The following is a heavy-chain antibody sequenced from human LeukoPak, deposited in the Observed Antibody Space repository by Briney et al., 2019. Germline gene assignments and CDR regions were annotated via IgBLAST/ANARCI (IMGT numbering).Heavy chain of an antibody. J-gene: IGHJ4*02. Sequence: GGSLRLSCAVSGFTFSNFAISWVCQAPGKGLERVSAISGSGGSTYYADSVKGRFTISRDNSKNALFLQMNSLRAEDTAVYYCAKSGPYCSSTSCNYFDYWGQGTLVTVSS. CDR3: AKSGPYCSSTSCNYFDY. V-gene: IGHV3-23*01. CDR1: GFTFSNFA. D-gene: IGHD2-2*01. CDR2: ISGSGGST.